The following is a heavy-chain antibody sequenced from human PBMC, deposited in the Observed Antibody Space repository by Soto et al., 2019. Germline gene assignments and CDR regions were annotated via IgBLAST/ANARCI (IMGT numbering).Heavy chain of an antibody. CDR3: AKLNPNRGDY. V-gene: IGHV3-30*18. D-gene: IGHD7-27*01. J-gene: IGHJ4*02. CDR1: GFTFSSYG. CDR2: ISYDGSNK. Sequence: QVQLVESGGGVVQPGRSLRLSCAASGFTFSSYGMHWVRQAPGKGLEWVAVISYDGSNKYYADSLKGRFTISRDNSKNTVYLQMNSLRAEDTAVYYCAKLNPNRGDYWGQGTLVTVSS.